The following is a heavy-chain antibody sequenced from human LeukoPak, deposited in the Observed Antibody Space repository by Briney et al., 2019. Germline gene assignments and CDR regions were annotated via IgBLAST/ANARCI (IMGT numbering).Heavy chain of an antibody. CDR2: IIPIFGTA. Sequence: SVKVSCKASGGTFSSYAISWVRQAPGQGLEWMGGIIPIFGTANYAQKFQGRVTITTDESTSTAYMELSSLRSEDTAVYYYARDRDCSSTSCYPTDDYYYYMDVWGKGTTVTVSS. J-gene: IGHJ6*03. V-gene: IGHV1-69*05. CDR3: ARDRDCSSTSCYPTDDYYYYMDV. CDR1: GGTFSSYA. D-gene: IGHD2-2*01.